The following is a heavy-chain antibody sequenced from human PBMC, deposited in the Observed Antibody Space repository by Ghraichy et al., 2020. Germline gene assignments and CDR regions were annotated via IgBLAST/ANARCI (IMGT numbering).Heavy chain of an antibody. V-gene: IGHV3-23*01. J-gene: IGHJ4*02. CDR2: ISGSGGST. CDR3: ATMGSVTYYYDSSGYYYGDY. CDR1: GFTFSSYA. D-gene: IGHD3-22*01. Sequence: GGSLRLSCAASGFTFSSYAMSWVRQAPGKGLEWVSAISGSGGSTYYADSVKGRFTISRDNSKNTLYLQMNSLRAEDTAVYYCATMGSVTYYYDSSGYYYGDYWGQGTLVTVSS.